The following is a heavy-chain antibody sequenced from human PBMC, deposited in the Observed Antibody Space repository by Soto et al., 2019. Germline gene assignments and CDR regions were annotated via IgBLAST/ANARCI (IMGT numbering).Heavy chain of an antibody. CDR3: AKNGQPPYYYYGMDF. CDR2: ISGYNGDT. D-gene: IGHD2-8*01. Sequence: QGQLVQSGGEVKKPGASVKVSCKASGYTFTRYGISWVRQAPGQGLEWMGWISGYNGDTKYAQKFQGRVTMTVDTSTTTAYMELRSLTSDDRAVYYCAKNGQPPYYYYGMDFW. CDR1: GYTFTRYG. V-gene: IGHV1-18*01. J-gene: IGHJ6*01.